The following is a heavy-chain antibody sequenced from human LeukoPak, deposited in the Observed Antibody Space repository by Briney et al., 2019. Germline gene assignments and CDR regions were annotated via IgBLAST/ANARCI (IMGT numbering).Heavy chain of an antibody. D-gene: IGHD6-19*01. CDR2: IDPSDSYT. CDR3: ATGIAVAGNWYFDL. Sequence: GESLKISCKGSGYSFTNYWITWVRQMPGKGLEWMGRIDPSDSYTNYSPSFQGHVTISADKSSRNAYMQWSSLKASDTAMYYCATGIAVAGNWYFDLWGRGTLVTVSS. J-gene: IGHJ2*01. V-gene: IGHV5-10-1*01. CDR1: GYSFTNYW.